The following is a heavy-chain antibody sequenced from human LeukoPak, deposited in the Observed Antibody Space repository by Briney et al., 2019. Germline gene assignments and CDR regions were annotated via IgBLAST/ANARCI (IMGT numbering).Heavy chain of an antibody. D-gene: IGHD6-19*01. J-gene: IGHJ4*02. Sequence: PSETLSLTCAVYGGSFGGYYWSWIRQPPRKGLEWIGEIHHSGSTKYNPSLKSRVTISLDTSKHHFSLKLSSVTAAETAVYYCARGPGTPPPVAGTSWQSVRYGFDYWGQGTLVTVSS. CDR2: IHHSGST. CDR1: GGSFGGYY. CDR3: ARGPGTPPPVAGTSWQSVRYGFDY. V-gene: IGHV4-34*01.